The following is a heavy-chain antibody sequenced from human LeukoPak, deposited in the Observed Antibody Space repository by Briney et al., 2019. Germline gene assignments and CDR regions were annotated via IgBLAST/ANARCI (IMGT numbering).Heavy chain of an antibody. D-gene: IGHD6-19*01. CDR3: ARDLGSSGLP. Sequence: GGSLKLSCAASGFSFNIYWMTWVRQAPGKGLEWVAVIWYDGSNKYYADSVKGRFTISRDNAKNSLYLQMNSLRAEDTAVYYCARDLGSSGLPWGQGTLVAVSS. CDR2: IWYDGSNK. V-gene: IGHV3-33*08. J-gene: IGHJ5*02. CDR1: GFSFNIYW.